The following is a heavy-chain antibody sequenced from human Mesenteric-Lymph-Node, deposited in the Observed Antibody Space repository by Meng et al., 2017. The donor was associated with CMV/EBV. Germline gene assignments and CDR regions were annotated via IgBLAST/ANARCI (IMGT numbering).Heavy chain of an antibody. V-gene: IGHV4-4*02. D-gene: IGHD2/OR15-2a*01. Sequence: GSLRLSCVVSGESITTTNWWSWVRQPPGKGLEWIGEVYLSGNTNYNPSLKSRVTMSVDKSKDQFSLNLNSVSAADTAVYYCAGLIVGNGGRGHWGQGTLVTVSS. J-gene: IGHJ4*02. CDR3: AGLIVGNGGRGH. CDR2: VYLSGNT. CDR1: GESITTTNW.